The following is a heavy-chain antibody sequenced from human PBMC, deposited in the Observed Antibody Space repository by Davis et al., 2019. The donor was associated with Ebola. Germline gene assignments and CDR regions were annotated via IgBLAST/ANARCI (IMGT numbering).Heavy chain of an antibody. D-gene: IGHD6-6*01. CDR1: GGSISSSNW. CDR3: AGLEYSSSSVSKYGLDV. Sequence: MPSETLSLTCAVSGGSISSSNWWSWVRQPPGKGLEWIGYIYYSGSSNYNPSLKSRVTISVDTSKNQFSLKLSSVTAADTAVYYCAGLEYSSSSVSKYGLDVWGQGTTVTVSS. J-gene: IGHJ6*02. CDR2: IYYSGSS. V-gene: IGHV4-4*02.